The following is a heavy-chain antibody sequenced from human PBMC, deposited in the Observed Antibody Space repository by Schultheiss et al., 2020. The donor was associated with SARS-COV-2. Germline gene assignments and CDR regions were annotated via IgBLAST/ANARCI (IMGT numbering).Heavy chain of an antibody. CDR2: ISSNGGST. Sequence: GESLKISCAASGFTFSSYSMNWVRQAPGKGLEYVSAISSNGGSTYYADSVKGRFTISRDNSKNTLYLQMSSLRAEDTAVYYCVRGGVLRFLEWLSYSLFFDYWGQGTLVTVSS. CDR3: VRGGVLRFLEWLSYSLFFDY. CDR1: GFTFSSYS. J-gene: IGHJ4*02. V-gene: IGHV3-64D*06. D-gene: IGHD3-3*01.